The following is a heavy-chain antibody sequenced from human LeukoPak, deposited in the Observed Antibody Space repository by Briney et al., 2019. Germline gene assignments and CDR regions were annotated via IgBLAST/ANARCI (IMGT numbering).Heavy chain of an antibody. D-gene: IGHD2/OR15-2a*01. Sequence: GGSLRLSCAASGFTFSSYAMHWVRQAPGKGLEWVALISYDESYKYYADSVKGRFTISRDNSKNTLYLQMNSLRAEDTAVYYCARGTALQDYWGQGTLVTVSS. CDR1: GFTFSSYA. V-gene: IGHV3-30-3*01. CDR3: ARGTALQDY. J-gene: IGHJ4*02. CDR2: ISYDESYK.